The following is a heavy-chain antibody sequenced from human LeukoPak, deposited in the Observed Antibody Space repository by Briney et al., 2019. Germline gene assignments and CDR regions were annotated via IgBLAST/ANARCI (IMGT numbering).Heavy chain of an antibody. J-gene: IGHJ4*02. CDR3: ASFNTYSSGWYDY. CDR1: GFTFSSYG. Sequence: SGGSLRLSCAASGFTFSSYGMHWVRQAPGKGLEWVAVIWYDGSNKYYADSVKGRLTISRDNSKNTLYLQMNSLRAEDTAVYYCASFNTYSSGWYDYWGQGTLVTVSS. V-gene: IGHV3-33*01. D-gene: IGHD6-19*01. CDR2: IWYDGSNK.